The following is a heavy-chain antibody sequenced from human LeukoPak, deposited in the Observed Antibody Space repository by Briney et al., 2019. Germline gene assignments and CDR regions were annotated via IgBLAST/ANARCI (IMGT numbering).Heavy chain of an antibody. CDR2: ISSNGGST. J-gene: IGHJ4*02. D-gene: IGHD3-9*01. CDR1: GFTFSSYA. CDR3: ARGSRYFDWLLGGEQYYFDY. Sequence: GSLRLSCAASGFTFSSYAMHWVRQAPGKGLEYVSAISSNGGSTYYANSVKGRFTISRDNSKNTLYLQMGSLRAEDMAVYYCARGSRYFDWLLGGEQYYFDYWGQGTLVTVSS. V-gene: IGHV3-64*01.